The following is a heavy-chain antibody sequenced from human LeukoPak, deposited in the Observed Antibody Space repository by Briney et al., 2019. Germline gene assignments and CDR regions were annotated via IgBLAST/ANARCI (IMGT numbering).Heavy chain of an antibody. CDR3: AKDISLRGHDSRGYYYDY. CDR1: GFNFDDYT. D-gene: IGHD3-22*01. J-gene: IGHJ4*02. V-gene: IGHV3-43*01. Sequence: GGSLRLSCAASGFNFDDYTMHWVRQAPGKGLEWVSLISWDGSATYYADSVKGRFTISRDNSINSLYLQMNSLRAEDTALYYCAKDISLRGHDSRGYYYDYWGQGTLVTVSS. CDR2: ISWDGSAT.